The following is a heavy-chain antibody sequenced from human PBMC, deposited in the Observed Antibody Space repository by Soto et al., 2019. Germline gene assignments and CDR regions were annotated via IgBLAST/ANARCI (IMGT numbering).Heavy chain of an antibody. CDR3: ALPCIAAAGTQYFQH. CDR2: FDPEDGET. J-gene: IGHJ1*01. V-gene: IGHV1-24*01. CDR1: GYTLTGLS. D-gene: IGHD6-13*01. Sequence: ASVKVFCKVSGYTLTGLSMHWVRQAPGKGLEWMGGFDPEDGETIYAQKFQGRVTMTEDTSTDTAYMELSSLRSEDTAVYYCALPCIAAAGTQYFQHWGQSTLVTVSS.